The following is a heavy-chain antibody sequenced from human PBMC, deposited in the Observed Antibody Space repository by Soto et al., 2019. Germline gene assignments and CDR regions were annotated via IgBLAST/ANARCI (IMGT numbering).Heavy chain of an antibody. CDR2: ISAYNDYT. Sequence: SVKVSCKASGYTFISYGISWVRQAPGQGLEWMSWISAYNDYTNYAQKLQGRVTMTTDTSTRIAYLELRSLRSDDTAVYYCAREVYYSGSGSHSPPRYYGMDVWGEGTTVTVSS. CDR1: GYTFISYG. V-gene: IGHV1-18*01. J-gene: IGHJ6*04. D-gene: IGHD3-10*01. CDR3: AREVYYSGSGSHSPPRYYGMDV.